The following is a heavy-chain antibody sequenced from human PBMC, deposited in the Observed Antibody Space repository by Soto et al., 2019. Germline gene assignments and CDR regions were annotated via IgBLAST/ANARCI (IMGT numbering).Heavy chain of an antibody. CDR3: ASMGLSWFGTD. D-gene: IGHD3-10*01. Sequence: PGGSLRLSCAASGFTFSSYEMNWVRQAPGKGLEWVSYISSSGSTIYYADSVKGRFTISRDNAKNSLYLQMNSLRAEDTAVYYCASMGLSWFGTDWGQGTLVTVSS. CDR1: GFTFSSYE. CDR2: ISSSGSTI. J-gene: IGHJ4*02. V-gene: IGHV3-48*03.